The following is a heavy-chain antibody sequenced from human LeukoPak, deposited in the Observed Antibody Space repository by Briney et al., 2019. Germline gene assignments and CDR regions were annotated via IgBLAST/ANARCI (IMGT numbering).Heavy chain of an antibody. V-gene: IGHV4-34*01. D-gene: IGHD1-26*01. CDR2: INHSGST. CDR1: GGFFSGYY. J-gene: IGHJ4*02. CDR3: ARAAYYIPIDY. Sequence: SETLSLTCAVYGGFFSGYYWSWIRQPPGEGLEWIGEINHSGSTNYNPSLKSRVTISVDTSKNQFSLKLSSVTAADTAVYYCARAAYYIPIDYWGQGTLVTVSS.